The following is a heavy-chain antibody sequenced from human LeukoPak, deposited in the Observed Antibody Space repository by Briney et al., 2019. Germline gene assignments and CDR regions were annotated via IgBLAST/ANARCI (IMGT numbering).Heavy chain of an antibody. V-gene: IGHV3-23*01. CDR3: PKGYCSSTSCYLSGEYYFDY. D-gene: IGHD2-2*01. J-gene: IGHJ4*02. Sequence: GGSLRLSCAASGFTFSSYAMSWVRQAPGKGLEWVSAISGSGGSTYYADSVKGRFTISRDNSKNTLYLQMNSLRAEDTAVYYCPKGYCSSTSCYLSGEYYFDYWGQGTLVTVSS. CDR2: ISGSGGST. CDR1: GFTFSSYA.